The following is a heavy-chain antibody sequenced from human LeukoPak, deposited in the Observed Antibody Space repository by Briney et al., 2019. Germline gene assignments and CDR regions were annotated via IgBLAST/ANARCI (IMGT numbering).Heavy chain of an antibody. Sequence: PSETLSLTCTVSGGSISSSYYYWGWIRQPPGKGLEWIGSIYSSGSTYYNPSLKSRVTISVDTSKNQFSLKLTSVTAADTAVYYCARDSYDILTGHNNWFDPWGQGTLVTVSS. D-gene: IGHD3-9*01. CDR3: ARDSYDILTGHNNWFDP. CDR1: GGSISSSYYY. V-gene: IGHV4-39*02. CDR2: IYSSGST. J-gene: IGHJ5*02.